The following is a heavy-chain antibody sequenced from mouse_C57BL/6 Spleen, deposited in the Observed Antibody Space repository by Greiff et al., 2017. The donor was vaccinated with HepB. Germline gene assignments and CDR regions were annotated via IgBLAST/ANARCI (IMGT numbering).Heavy chain of an antibody. CDR2: IHPNSGSN. V-gene: IGHV1-64*01. CDR3: AYYYGSSTYAMDY. J-gene: IGHJ4*01. CDR1: GYTFTSYW. D-gene: IGHD1-1*01. Sequence: QVQLQQPGAELVKPGASVKLSCKASGYTFTSYWMHWVKQRPGQGLEWIGMIHPNSGSNNYNEKFKSKATLTVDKSSSTAYMQLSSLTAEDSAVYYCAYYYGSSTYAMDYWGQGTSVTVSS.